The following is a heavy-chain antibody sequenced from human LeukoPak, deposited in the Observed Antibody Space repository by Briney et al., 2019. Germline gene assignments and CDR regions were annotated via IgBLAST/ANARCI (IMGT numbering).Heavy chain of an antibody. CDR2: ISSSGSTI. D-gene: IGHD3-22*01. V-gene: IGHV3-48*03. Sequence: GGSLRLSCAASGFTFSSYEMNWVRQAPGKGLEWVSYISSSGSTIYYADSVKGRFTISRDNAKNSLFLQMNSLRAEDTAVYYCARESSGYFYWGQGTLVTVSS. CDR1: GFTFSSYE. CDR3: ARESSGYFY. J-gene: IGHJ4*02.